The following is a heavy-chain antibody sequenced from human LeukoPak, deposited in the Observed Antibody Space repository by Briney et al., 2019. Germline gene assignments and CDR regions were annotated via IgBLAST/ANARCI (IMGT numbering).Heavy chain of an antibody. CDR2: IYHSGST. J-gene: IGHJ6*04. CDR3: ATTGSGSFYYYYGMDV. V-gene: IGHV4-30-2*01. D-gene: IGHD3-10*01. CDR1: GGSLSSGGYS. Sequence: SETLSLTCAVSGGSLSSGGYSWSWIRQPPGKGLEWIGYIYHSGSTYYNPSLKSRVTISVDRSKNQFSLKLSSVTAADTAVYCCATTGSGSFYYYYGMDVWGKGTTVTVSS.